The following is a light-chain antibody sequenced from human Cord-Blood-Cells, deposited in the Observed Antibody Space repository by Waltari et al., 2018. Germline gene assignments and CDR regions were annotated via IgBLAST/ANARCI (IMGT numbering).Light chain of an antibody. V-gene: IGKV4-1*01. CDR1: QSVLYSSNNKNY. CDR3: QQYYSTPFT. Sequence: DIVMTQSPDSLAVSLGGRATINCNSSQSVLYSSNNKNYLAWYQQKPGQPPKLLIYWASTRESGVPDRFSGSGSGTDFTLTISSLQAEDVAVYYCQQYYSTPFTFGPGTKVDIK. J-gene: IGKJ3*01. CDR2: WAS.